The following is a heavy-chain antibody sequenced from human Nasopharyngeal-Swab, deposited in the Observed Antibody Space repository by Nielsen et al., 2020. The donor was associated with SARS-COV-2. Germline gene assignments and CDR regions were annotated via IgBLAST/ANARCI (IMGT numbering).Heavy chain of an antibody. CDR1: GFTFNTYA. V-gene: IGHV3-23*01. CDR2: IGAGGALT. Sequence: GGSLRLSCATSGFTFNTYAMSWVRQAPGKGLDWVSGIGAGGALTFYADSVKGRFTISRDNSRNTVFLQLNSLRAEDTAVYYCARVFVVRGVIITPSYYYYGMDVWGQGTTVTVSS. CDR3: ARVFVVRGVIITPSYYYYGMDV. D-gene: IGHD3-10*01. J-gene: IGHJ6*02.